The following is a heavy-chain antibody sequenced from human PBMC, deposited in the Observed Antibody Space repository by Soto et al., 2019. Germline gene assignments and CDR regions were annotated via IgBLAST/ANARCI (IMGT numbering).Heavy chain of an antibody. J-gene: IGHJ4*02. V-gene: IGHV3-48*02. CDR3: ARAPQLLAPAATGFDS. Sequence: EVELVESGGGLVQPGGSLRLSCAASGFPFSTYSMSWVRQAPGKGLEWISYISASTLTTFYADSVKGRFTISRDTAQNSLYLQMNSLRDEDTAVYYCARAPQLLAPAATGFDSWGQGTLVTVSS. CDR2: ISASTLTT. D-gene: IGHD2-15*01. CDR1: GFPFSTYS.